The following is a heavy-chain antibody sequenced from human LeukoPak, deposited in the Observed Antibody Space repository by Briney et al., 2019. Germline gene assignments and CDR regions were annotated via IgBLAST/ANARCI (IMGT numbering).Heavy chain of an antibody. D-gene: IGHD6-19*01. CDR3: AKEVSYSSGPYYFDY. V-gene: IGHV3-23*01. CDR2: ISGSGGST. CDR1: GFTFSSYA. J-gene: IGHJ4*02. Sequence: GGSLRLSCAASGFTFSSYAMSWVRQAPGKGLEWVSAISGSGGSTYYADSVRGRFTISRDNSKNTLYLQMNSLRAEDTAVYYCAKEVSYSSGPYYFDYWGQGTLVTVSS.